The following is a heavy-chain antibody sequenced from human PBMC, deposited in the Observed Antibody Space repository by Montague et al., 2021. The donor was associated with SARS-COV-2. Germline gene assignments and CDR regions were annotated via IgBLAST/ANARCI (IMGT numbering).Heavy chain of an antibody. CDR3: ARHVSGSLTHFHH. J-gene: IGHJ1*01. CDR2: LYYSGST. CDR1: GGSVRSTSYY. D-gene: IGHD1-26*01. Sequence: SETLSLTCLVSGGSVRSTSYYWGWIRQAPGKGLEWLGSLYYSGSTYYNPSLKSRVTISVDTSKNQFSLNPSSVTAADTAVYYCARHVSGSLTHFHHWGQGSLVTVSS. V-gene: IGHV4-39*01.